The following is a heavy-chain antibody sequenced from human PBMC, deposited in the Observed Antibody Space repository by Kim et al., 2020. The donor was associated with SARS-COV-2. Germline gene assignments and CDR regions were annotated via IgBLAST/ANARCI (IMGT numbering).Heavy chain of an antibody. CDR3: ARSVGSSSWYFRWYFDL. D-gene: IGHD6-13*01. Sequence: ASVKVSCKASGYTFTSYAMHWVRQAPGQRLEWMGWINAGNGNTKYSQKFQGRVTITRDTSASTAYMELSSLRSEDTAVYYCARSVGSSSWYFRWYFDLWGRGTLVTVSS. CDR2: INAGNGNT. J-gene: IGHJ2*01. V-gene: IGHV1-3*01. CDR1: GYTFTSYA.